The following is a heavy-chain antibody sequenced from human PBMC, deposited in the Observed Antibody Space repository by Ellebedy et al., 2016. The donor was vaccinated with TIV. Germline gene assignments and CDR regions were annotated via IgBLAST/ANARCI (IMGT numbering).Heavy chain of an antibody. CDR3: ARVVGYYDSSGYLDY. J-gene: IGHJ4*02. CDR1: GYTFTSNY. V-gene: IGHV1-46*01. Sequence: ASVKVSCXASGYTFTSNYLHWVRQPPGQGLEWMGIINPSSGSTRYAQGTRYAQKFQGRVTMTRDTSTSTVYMQLSSLTSEDTAVYYCARVVGYYDSSGYLDYWGQGTLVTVSS. D-gene: IGHD3-22*01. CDR2: INPSSGST.